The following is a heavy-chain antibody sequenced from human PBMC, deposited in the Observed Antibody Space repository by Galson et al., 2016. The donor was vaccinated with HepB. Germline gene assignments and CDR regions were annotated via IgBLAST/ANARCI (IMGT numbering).Heavy chain of an antibody. Sequence: SVKVSCKAFGYTFTNYAVHWVRQAPGQRLEWMGWVTAGNGDSRASQKFQGRVTLTRDTSSSTVYMELSSLTSEDTAVYYCARGTCTSCYQIDYWGQGTLVTVSS. J-gene: IGHJ4*02. V-gene: IGHV1-3*01. CDR1: GYTFTNYA. D-gene: IGHD2-2*01. CDR3: ARGTCTSCYQIDY. CDR2: VTAGNGDS.